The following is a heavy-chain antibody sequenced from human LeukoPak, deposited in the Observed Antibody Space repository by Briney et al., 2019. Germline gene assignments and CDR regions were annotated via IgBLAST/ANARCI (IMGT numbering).Heavy chain of an antibody. Sequence: GRSLRLSWAASGLTCSSYGMHWVRQAPGKGLEWVAVIWYDGSNKYYADSVKGRFTISRDNSKNTLYLQMNSLRAEDTAVYYCARDEYSYGYGRGWFDPWGQGTLVTVSS. CDR3: ARDEYSYGYGRGWFDP. D-gene: IGHD5-18*01. CDR2: IWYDGSNK. CDR1: GLTCSSYG. V-gene: IGHV3-33*01. J-gene: IGHJ5*02.